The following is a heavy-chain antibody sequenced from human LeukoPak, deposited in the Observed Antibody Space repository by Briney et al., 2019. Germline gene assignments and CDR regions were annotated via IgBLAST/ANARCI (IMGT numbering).Heavy chain of an antibody. Sequence: SETLSLTCTVSGGSISSSSYYWGWLRQPPGKGLEWIGSIYYSGSTYYNPSLKSRVTISVDTSKNQFSLKLSSVTAADTAVYYCASQSSGWFPYYFDYWGQGTLVTVSS. CDR3: ASQSSGWFPYYFDY. J-gene: IGHJ4*02. CDR2: IYYSGST. V-gene: IGHV4-39*01. CDR1: GGSISSSSYY. D-gene: IGHD6-19*01.